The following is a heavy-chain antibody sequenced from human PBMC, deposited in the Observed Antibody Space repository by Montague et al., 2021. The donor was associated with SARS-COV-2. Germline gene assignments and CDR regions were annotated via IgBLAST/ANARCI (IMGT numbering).Heavy chain of an antibody. J-gene: IGHJ4*02. CDR3: VAEWLAIYYFDF. V-gene: IGHV4-39*01. D-gene: IGHD6-19*01. Sequence: SETLSLTYTVAGGSISSSNYYWGWIRQPPGKGLEWIGSLFYSGSSFYNPSLKSRATISVDTSKNQFSLRLSSVTAADTAVYYCVAEWLAIYYFDFWGQGTLVTVSS. CDR1: GGSISSSNYY. CDR2: LFYSGSS.